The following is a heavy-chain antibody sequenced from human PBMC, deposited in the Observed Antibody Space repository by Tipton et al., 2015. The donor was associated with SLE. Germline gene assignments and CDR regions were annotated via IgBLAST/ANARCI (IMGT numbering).Heavy chain of an antibody. V-gene: IGHV4-30-4*08. CDR2: IYYSGST. CDR1: GYSISSGYY. D-gene: IGHD5-24*01. J-gene: IGHJ4*02. CDR3: ARFLMD. Sequence: TLSLTCAVSGYSISSGYYWGWIRQPPGKGLEWIGYIYYSGSTYYNPSLKSRVTISVDTSKNQFSLKLSSVTAADTAVYYCARFLMDWGQGTLVTVSS.